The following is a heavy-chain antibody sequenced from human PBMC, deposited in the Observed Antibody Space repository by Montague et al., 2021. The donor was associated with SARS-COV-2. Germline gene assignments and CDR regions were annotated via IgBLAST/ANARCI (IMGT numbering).Heavy chain of an antibody. D-gene: IGHD5-18*01. CDR2: INHYGGT. J-gene: IGHJ6*02. Sequence: SETLSLTCAVYGGSFSGNYWSWIRQPPGKGLEWIGEINHYGGTNXNPSLKSRVTMSVDTSKNQFSLRLSSVTAADTAVYYCAGISKYSYGIYYYGMDVWGQGTTVTVSS. V-gene: IGHV4-34*01. CDR1: GGSFSGNY. CDR3: AGISKYSYGIYYYGMDV.